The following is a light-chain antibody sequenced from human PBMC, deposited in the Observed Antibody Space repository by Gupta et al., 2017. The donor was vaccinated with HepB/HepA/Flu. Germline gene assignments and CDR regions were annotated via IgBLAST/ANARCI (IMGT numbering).Light chain of an antibody. Sequence: QSALTQPPSASGSPGQSVTISCTGTTSDVGGYNYVSWYQHHPGKAPKLMIFEFYHRPSGVPDRCSGSKSGNTASLTVSGLQAEDEADYYCSSYAGIDNLVFGGGTKLTVL. V-gene: IGLV2-8*01. CDR2: EFY. J-gene: IGLJ2*01. CDR1: TSDVGGYNY. CDR3: SSYAGIDNLV.